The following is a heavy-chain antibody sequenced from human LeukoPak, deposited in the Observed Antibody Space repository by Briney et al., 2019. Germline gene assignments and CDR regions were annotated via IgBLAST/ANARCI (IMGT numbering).Heavy chain of an antibody. CDR3: ARYAAKNNYYYYYMDV. V-gene: IGHV1-18*01. CDR2: ISAYNGNT. J-gene: IGHJ6*03. Sequence: GASVKVSCKASGYTFTSYGISWVRQAPGQGLEWMGWISAYNGNTNYAQKLQGRVTMTTDTSTSTAYMELRSLRSDDTAVYYCARYAAKNNYYYYYMDVWGKGTTVTVSS. D-gene: IGHD1/OR15-1a*01. CDR1: GYTFTSYG.